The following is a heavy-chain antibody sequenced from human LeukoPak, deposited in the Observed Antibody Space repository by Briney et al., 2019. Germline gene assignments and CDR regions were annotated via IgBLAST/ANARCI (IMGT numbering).Heavy chain of an antibody. D-gene: IGHD6-13*01. CDR1: SGSISNSNFY. J-gene: IGHJ6*03. V-gene: IGHV4-39*07. CDR2: IFYSGST. CDR3: AREAYSSSSNFYYYYYMDV. Sequence: SETLSLTCTVSSGSISNSNFYWGWIRQPPGKGLEWIGSIFYSGSTGYNPSLKSRVTISVDTSKNQFSLKLSSVTAADTAVYYCAREAYSSSSNFYYYYYMDVWGKGTTVTISS.